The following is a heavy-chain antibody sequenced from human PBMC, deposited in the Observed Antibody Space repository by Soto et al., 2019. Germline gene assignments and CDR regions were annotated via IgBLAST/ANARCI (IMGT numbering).Heavy chain of an antibody. CDR3: AIPASSSGSPYSMDV. Sequence: PGGSLRLSCAASGFTFRTYAMSWVRQAPGKGLEWVSSISGDDGGRTYYADSVKGRFTISRDNSKNTLDLQMNSLRVEDTALYYCAIPASSSGSPYSMDVWGQGTTVTVSS. CDR1: GFTFRTYA. CDR2: ISGDDGGRT. J-gene: IGHJ6*02. V-gene: IGHV3-23*01. D-gene: IGHD3-10*01.